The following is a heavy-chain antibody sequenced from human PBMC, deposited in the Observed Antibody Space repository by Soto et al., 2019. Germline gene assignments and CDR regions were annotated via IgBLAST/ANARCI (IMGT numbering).Heavy chain of an antibody. V-gene: IGHV1-2*04. J-gene: IGHJ6*02. CDR2: VNPNSGGT. Sequence: ASVKVSCKASGYTFTGYYMHWVRQAPGQGLEWMGWVNPNSGGTNYAQKFQGWVTMTRDTSITTAYMELSRLRSDDTAMYYCARAAGYSSXYYNGMDVWGQGTTATVSS. CDR3: ARAAGYSSXYYNGMDV. D-gene: IGHD6-19*01. CDR1: GYTFTGYY.